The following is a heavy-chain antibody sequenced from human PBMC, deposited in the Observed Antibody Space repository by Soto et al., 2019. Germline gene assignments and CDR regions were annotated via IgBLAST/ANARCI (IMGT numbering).Heavy chain of an antibody. Sequence: PSETLSLTCTVSGGSIRSGDYYWSWIRQPPGKGLEWIGYIHYSGSTDYNPSLKSRVTVSLDTSKNQVSLKLSSATAADTAVYYCARARHGGWLAFDMWGQGTMVTVS. V-gene: IGHV4-30-4*01. J-gene: IGHJ3*02. CDR1: GGSIRSGDYY. CDR3: ARARHGGWLAFDM. D-gene: IGHD5-12*01. CDR2: IHYSGST.